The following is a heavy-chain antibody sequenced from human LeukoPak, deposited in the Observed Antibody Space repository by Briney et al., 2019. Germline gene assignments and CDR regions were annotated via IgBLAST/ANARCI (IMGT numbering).Heavy chain of an antibody. J-gene: IGHJ6*03. CDR2: ISSSSSYI. V-gene: IGHV3-21*01. CDR3: AKESSSSVTYYYYLDV. Sequence: GGSLRLSCAASGFTFSSYAMHWVRQAPGKGLEWVSSISSSSSYIYYADSVKGRFTISRDNAKNSLYLQMNSLRAEDTAVYYCAKESSSSVTYYYYLDVWGKGTTVTVSS. D-gene: IGHD6-6*01. CDR1: GFTFSSYA.